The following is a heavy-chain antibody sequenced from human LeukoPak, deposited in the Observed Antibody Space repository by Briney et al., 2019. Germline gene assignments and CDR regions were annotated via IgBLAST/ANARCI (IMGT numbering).Heavy chain of an antibody. CDR2: IRGKVYGETT. V-gene: IGHV3-49*04. CDR3: ARHSGSLDS. J-gene: IGHJ4*02. CDR1: GFTFGDHA. D-gene: IGHD1-26*01. Sequence: PGGSLRLSCAASGFTFGDHAMSWVRQAPGKGLEWVGFIRGKVYGETTEYAASVQGRFTISKDDSRTIAYLQMNSLKPEDPAVYYCARHSGSLDSWGQGTLVPVSS.